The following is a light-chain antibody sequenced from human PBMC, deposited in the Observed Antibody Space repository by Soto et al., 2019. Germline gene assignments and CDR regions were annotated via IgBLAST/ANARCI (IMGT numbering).Light chain of an antibody. CDR1: SSDVGSYNL. V-gene: IGLV2-23*02. CDR2: EVS. CDR3: CSYAGNSLYV. J-gene: IGLJ1*01. Sequence: QSALTQPASVSGSPGQSITISCTGTSSDVGSYNLVSWYQQHPGKAPKLMIYEVSKRPSGVSNRFSGSKSGNTASLTISGLQAEDEADYYCCSYAGNSLYVFGTGTKLTVL.